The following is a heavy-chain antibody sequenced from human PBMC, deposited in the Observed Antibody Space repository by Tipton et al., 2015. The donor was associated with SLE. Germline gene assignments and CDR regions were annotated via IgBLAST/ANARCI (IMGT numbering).Heavy chain of an antibody. Sequence: LRLSCTVSGGSISSGDYYWSWIRQPPGKGLEWIGYIFNSGTTYYNPSLKSRVSISVDTSKIKFLLNVRSVTAADTAVYYCARSSDILTGPDNWGPGALVTVSS. D-gene: IGHD3-9*01. CDR2: IFNSGTT. V-gene: IGHV4-30-4*01. J-gene: IGHJ4*02. CDR3: ARSSDILTGPDN. CDR1: GGSISSGDYY.